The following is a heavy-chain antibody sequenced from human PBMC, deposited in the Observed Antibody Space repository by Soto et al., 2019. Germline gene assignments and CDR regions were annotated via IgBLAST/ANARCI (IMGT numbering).Heavy chain of an antibody. CDR2: IYYSGST. V-gene: IGHV4-59*01. CDR1: GGSISSDY. CDR3: ARAHTKWLPFDY. Sequence: SETLSLTCTVSGGSISSDYWSWIRQPRGKGLEWIGYIYYSGSTNYNPSLKSRVTISVDTSKNQFSLKLSSVTAADTAVYYCARAHTKWLPFDYWGQGTLVTVSS. D-gene: IGHD3-22*01. J-gene: IGHJ4*02.